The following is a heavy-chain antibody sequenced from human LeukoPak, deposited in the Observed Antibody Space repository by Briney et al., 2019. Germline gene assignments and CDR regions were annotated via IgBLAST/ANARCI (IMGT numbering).Heavy chain of an antibody. CDR2: ISSSSSTI. Sequence: GGSLRLPCAASGFTFSSYSMNWVRQAPGKGLEWVSYISSSSSTIYYADSVKGRFTISRDNAKNSLYLQMNSLRAEDTAVYYCARDRSGSRIDYWGQGTLVTVSS. D-gene: IGHD1-26*01. CDR1: GFTFSSYS. CDR3: ARDRSGSRIDY. J-gene: IGHJ4*02. V-gene: IGHV3-48*01.